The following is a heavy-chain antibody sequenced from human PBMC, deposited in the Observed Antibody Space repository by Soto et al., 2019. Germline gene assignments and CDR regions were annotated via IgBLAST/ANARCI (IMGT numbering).Heavy chain of an antibody. Sequence: PSETLSLTCTVSGGSISSYYWSWIRQPPGKGLEWIGYIYYSGSTNYNPSLKSRVTISVDTSKNQFSLKPSSVTAADTAVYYCARDQGALDVWGKGTTVTVSS. V-gene: IGHV4-59*12. CDR1: GGSISSYY. J-gene: IGHJ6*04. CDR2: IYYSGST. CDR3: ARDQGALDV. D-gene: IGHD1-26*01.